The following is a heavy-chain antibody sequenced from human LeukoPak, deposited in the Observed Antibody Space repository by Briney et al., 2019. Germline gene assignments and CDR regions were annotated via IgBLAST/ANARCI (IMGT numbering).Heavy chain of an antibody. D-gene: IGHD3-3*01. CDR2: IYYSGST. V-gene: IGHV4-39*01. CDR3: ARSVIFGVGIIDYYYTDV. Sequence: SETLSLTCTVSGGSISSSSYYWGWIRQPPGKGLEWIGSIYYSGSTYYNPSLKSRVTISVDTSKNQFSLKLSSVTAADTAVYYCARSVIFGVGIIDYYYTDVWGKGTTVTVSS. CDR1: GGSISSSSYY. J-gene: IGHJ6*03.